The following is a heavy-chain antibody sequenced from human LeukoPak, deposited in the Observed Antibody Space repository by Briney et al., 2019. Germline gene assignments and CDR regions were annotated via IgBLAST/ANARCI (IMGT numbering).Heavy chain of an antibody. Sequence: GGSLRLSCAASGFTFSTYGMHWVRQAPGKGLEWVAFIGHDGTKIYYADSVQGRFTISRDNSKNTLYLEMNSLSGEDTALYYCAKDHVTWGNRYFDHWGQGTLGTVCS. V-gene: IGHV3-30*02. J-gene: IGHJ4*02. D-gene: IGHD3-16*01. CDR3: AKDHVTWGNRYFDH. CDR1: GFTFSTYG. CDR2: IGHDGTKI.